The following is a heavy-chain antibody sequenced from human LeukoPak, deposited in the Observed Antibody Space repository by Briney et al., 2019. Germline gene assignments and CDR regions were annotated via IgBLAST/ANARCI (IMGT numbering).Heavy chain of an antibody. CDR1: GYRFTSYW. Sequence: GESLKISCKGSGYRFTSYWISWVRQMPGKGLEWMGRIDPSDSYTNYSPSCQGHVTISVDKSISTAYLQWSSLKASDTAMYYCARHWGGLNWFDPWGQGTLVTVSS. J-gene: IGHJ5*02. CDR3: ARHWGGLNWFDP. V-gene: IGHV5-10-1*01. CDR2: IDPSDSYT. D-gene: IGHD3-16*01.